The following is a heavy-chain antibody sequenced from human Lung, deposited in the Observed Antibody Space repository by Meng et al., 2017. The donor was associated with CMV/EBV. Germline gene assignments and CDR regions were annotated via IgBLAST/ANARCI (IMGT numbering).Heavy chain of an antibody. Sequence: GGSXRLXCSASGFSFNKYSFHWVRQAPGQGLEWVSFISSASRSSATSSNFMYYAESVSGRFTISRDNAKNSLYLQMNSLGDEETAVYYCARDDNPHYGIDVWXQGTTVTVSS. CDR3: ARDDNPHYGIDV. D-gene: IGHD1-14*01. CDR2: ISSASRSSATSSNFM. CDR1: GFSFNKYS. V-gene: IGHV3-21*01. J-gene: IGHJ6*02.